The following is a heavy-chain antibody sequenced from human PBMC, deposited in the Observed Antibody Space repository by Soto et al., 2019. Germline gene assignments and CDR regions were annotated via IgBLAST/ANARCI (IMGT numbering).Heavy chain of an antibody. CDR3: ARDQEAGSFFPYYYGMDV. Sequence: PGGSLRLSCATSGFTFSSYEMNWVRQAPGKGLEWVSYISSSGSTIYYADSVTGRFTISRDNAENSLYLQMDSLRAEDTAVYYCARDQEAGSFFPYYYGMDVWGQGTTVTVS. V-gene: IGHV3-48*03. CDR2: ISSSGSTI. D-gene: IGHD6-13*01. J-gene: IGHJ6*02. CDR1: GFTFSSYE.